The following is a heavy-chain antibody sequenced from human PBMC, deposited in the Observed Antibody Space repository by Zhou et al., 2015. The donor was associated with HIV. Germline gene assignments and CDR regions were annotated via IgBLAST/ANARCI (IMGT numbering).Heavy chain of an antibody. Sequence: EVHLVESGGGLVQPGRSLRLSCTTSGFTFGDYAMRWFRQAPGKGLEWVAFIRSKAYGGTTEYAASVQGRFTVSRDDSKSIAYLQMNSLTIEDTAVYYCAHDSSGYSYYFDYWGQGTLVTVSS. J-gene: IGHJ4*02. V-gene: IGHV3-49*03. CDR2: IRSKAYGGTT. CDR1: GFTFGDYA. D-gene: IGHD3-22*01. CDR3: AHDSSGYSYYFDY.